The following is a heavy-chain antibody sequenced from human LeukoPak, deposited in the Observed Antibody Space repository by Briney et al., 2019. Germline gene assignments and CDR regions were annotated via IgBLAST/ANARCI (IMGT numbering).Heavy chain of an antibody. J-gene: IGHJ4*02. D-gene: IGHD3-10*01. CDR1: GGTFSTYA. CDR2: IIPIFGTA. V-gene: IGHV1-69*06. CDR3: ARAPPYGSGYYFDY. Sequence: ASVKVSCKASGGTFSTYAISWVRQAPGQGLEWMGGIIPIFGTANYAQKFQGRVTITADKSTSTAYMELSSLRSEDTAVYYCARAPPYGSGYYFDYWGQGTLVTVSS.